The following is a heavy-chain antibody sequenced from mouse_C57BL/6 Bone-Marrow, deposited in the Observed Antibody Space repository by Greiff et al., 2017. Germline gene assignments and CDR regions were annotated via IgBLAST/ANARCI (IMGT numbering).Heavy chain of an antibody. J-gene: IGHJ3*01. D-gene: IGHD1-1*01. CDR2: IYPRDGST. Sequence: QVQLQQSGPELVKPGASVKLSCKASGYTFTSYDINWVKQRPGQGLEWIGWIYPRDGSTKYNEKFKGKATLTVDTSSSTAYMELHSLTSEDSAVFFCAREHYYGSRVGVAYCGQGTLVTVSA. CDR3: AREHYYGSRVGVAY. CDR1: GYTFTSYD. V-gene: IGHV1-85*01.